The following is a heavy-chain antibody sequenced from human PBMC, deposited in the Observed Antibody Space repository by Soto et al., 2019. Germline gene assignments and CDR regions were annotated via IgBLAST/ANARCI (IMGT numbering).Heavy chain of an antibody. D-gene: IGHD2-21*02. CDR2: VNPSGGHT. CDR3: ARGGHVVVVTAALDY. J-gene: IGHJ4*02. CDR1: GDTFTDYY. Sequence: QVQLMQSGAEVKKPGASVKGSCKASGDTFTDYYIHWVRQAPGQGLEWMGTVNPSGGHTTYAKHFLGRVTMTRYTSTSPRYMELTSLTSDDTAIYYCARGGHVVVVTAALDYWGQGTLVTVSS. V-gene: IGHV1-46*01.